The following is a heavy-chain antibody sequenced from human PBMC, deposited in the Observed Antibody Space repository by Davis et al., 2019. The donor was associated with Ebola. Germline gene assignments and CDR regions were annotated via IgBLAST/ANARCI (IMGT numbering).Heavy chain of an antibody. Sequence: GESLKISCAASGFTFSSYAMSWVRQAPGKGLEYVSAISSNGGSTYYANSVKGRFTISRDNSKNTLYLQMGSLRAEDMAVYYCAPLSGWNHAFDYWGQGTLVTVSS. CDR1: GFTFSSYA. CDR2: ISSNGGST. J-gene: IGHJ4*02. D-gene: IGHD1-14*01. V-gene: IGHV3-64*01. CDR3: APLSGWNHAFDY.